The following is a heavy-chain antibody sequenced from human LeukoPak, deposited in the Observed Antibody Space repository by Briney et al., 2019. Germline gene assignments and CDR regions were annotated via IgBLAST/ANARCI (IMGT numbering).Heavy chain of an antibody. J-gene: IGHJ5*02. D-gene: IGHD6-19*01. CDR3: AKDRKISGPLFDP. V-gene: IGHV3-23*01. CDR2: ISGGSGDVI. Sequence: PGGSLRLSCAASGFTFRNYAMSWVRQAAGQGLEWVSVISGGSGDVIYYAESVKGRFTISRDNSKSTLYLQMNSLRAEDTAVYYCAKDRKISGPLFDPWGQGALVTVSS. CDR1: GFTFRNYA.